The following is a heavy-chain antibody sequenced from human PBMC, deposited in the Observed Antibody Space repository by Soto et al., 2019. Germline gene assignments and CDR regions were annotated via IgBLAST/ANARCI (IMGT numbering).Heavy chain of an antibody. CDR2: IYNSGSS. Sequence: SETHSLTSTVSGAYIGSYYWSWIRQPPGKGLEWIGYIYNSGSSNFNPSLKSRVSTSVDTSKHQFSLRLSSVSAADTAMYYCASQNLEMATITPYYFDYWGQGTLVTVSS. D-gene: IGHD5-12*01. CDR1: GAYIGSYY. J-gene: IGHJ4*02. CDR3: ASQNLEMATITPYYFDY. V-gene: IGHV4-59*01.